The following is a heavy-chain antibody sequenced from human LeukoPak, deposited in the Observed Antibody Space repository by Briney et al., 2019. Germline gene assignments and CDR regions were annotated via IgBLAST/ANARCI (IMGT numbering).Heavy chain of an antibody. J-gene: IGHJ2*01. CDR2: ISYDGNNK. CDR3: ARGDYTVTTGWYFDL. D-gene: IGHD4-17*01. Sequence: AGGSLRLSCAASAASGFTFSSYAFHWVRQAPGKGLEWVAVISYDGNNKYYADSVRGRFTISRDNSKSTLFLQMNSLRAEDTAVYYCARGDYTVTTGWYFDLWGRGTLVTVSS. CDR1: GFTFSSYA. V-gene: IGHV3-30-3*01.